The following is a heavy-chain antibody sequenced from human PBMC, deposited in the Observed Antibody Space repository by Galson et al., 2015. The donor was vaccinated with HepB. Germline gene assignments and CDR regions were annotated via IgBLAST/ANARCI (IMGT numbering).Heavy chain of an antibody. CDR2: IGSDGSST. J-gene: IGHJ6*02. Sequence: SLRLSCAASGFTFSSYAMSWVRQAPGKGLEWVSAIGSDGSSTFYADSVKGRSTISRDNSGNTLYLQMNNLRAEDTAIYYCAKDLGVRGEYYYYGMDVWGQGTTFTVSS. CDR3: AKDLGVRGEYYYYGMDV. D-gene: IGHD3-10*01. V-gene: IGHV3-23*01. CDR1: GFTFSSYA.